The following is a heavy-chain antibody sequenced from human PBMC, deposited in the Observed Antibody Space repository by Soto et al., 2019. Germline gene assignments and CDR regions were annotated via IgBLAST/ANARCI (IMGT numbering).Heavy chain of an antibody. V-gene: IGHV1-69*04. CDR2: IIPILGIA. CDR3: ARDKVYSSGWYYFDY. Sequence: SLKVSCKASGGTFSSYTISWVRQAPGQGLEWMGRIIPILGIANYAQKFQGRVTITADKSTSTAYMELSSLRSEDTAVYYCARDKVYSSGWYYFDYWGQGTLVTVSS. D-gene: IGHD6-19*01. CDR1: GGTFSSYT. J-gene: IGHJ4*02.